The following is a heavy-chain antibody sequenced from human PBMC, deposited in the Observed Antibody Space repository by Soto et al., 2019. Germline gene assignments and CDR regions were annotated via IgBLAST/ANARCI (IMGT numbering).Heavy chain of an antibody. D-gene: IGHD3-3*01. J-gene: IGHJ6*03. V-gene: IGHV3-23*01. Sequence: EVQLLESGGGLVQPGGSLRLSCAASGFTFSSYAMSWVRQAPGKGLEWVSAISGSGGSTYYADSVKGRVTISRDNSKNTMYLQMSSLRAEDTAVYYCAKTYYDFWSGYSTDYYYYYMDVWGKGTTVTVSS. CDR3: AKTYYDFWSGYSTDYYYYYMDV. CDR2: ISGSGGST. CDR1: GFTFSSYA.